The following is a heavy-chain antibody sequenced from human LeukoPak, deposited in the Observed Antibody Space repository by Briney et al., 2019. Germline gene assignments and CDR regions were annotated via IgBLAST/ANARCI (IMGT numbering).Heavy chain of an antibody. CDR2: INGDGGER. CDR3: ARGGNLEN. D-gene: IGHD1-14*01. V-gene: IGHV3-7*01. CDR1: GFTLSRYW. J-gene: IGHJ4*02. Sequence: GGSLRLSCAASGFTLSRYWMSWVRQAPGKGLEWVANINGDGGERHYVGTVKGRFTISRDNAKNSLYLQMNSLRAEDTAVYYCARGGNLENWGRGTLVTVSS.